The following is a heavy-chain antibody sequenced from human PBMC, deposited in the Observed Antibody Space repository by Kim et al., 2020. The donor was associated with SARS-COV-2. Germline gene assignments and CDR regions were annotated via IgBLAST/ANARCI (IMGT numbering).Heavy chain of an antibody. Sequence: GGSLRLSCAASGFTFSSYSMNWVRQSPGKGLEWVSYIGSSRSTIYYADSVKGRFTISRDNAKNSLYLQMNSLRDEDTAVYYCARGREYSDRSGYYRGDDAFDIWGQGTMVTVSS. CDR2: IGSSRSTI. D-gene: IGHD3-22*01. J-gene: IGHJ3*02. CDR1: GFTFSSYS. V-gene: IGHV3-48*02. CDR3: ARGREYSDRSGYYRGDDAFDI.